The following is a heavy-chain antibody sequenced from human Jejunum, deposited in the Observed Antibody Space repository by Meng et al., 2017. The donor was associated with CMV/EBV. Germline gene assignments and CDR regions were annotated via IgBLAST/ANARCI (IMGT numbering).Heavy chain of an antibody. CDR3: ARGAGSGTFNRFDP. Sequence: QVQLVQSGAEVKKPGASVKVSCKASGYTFTAYYMHWVRQAPGQGLEWMGRINPNNGDTNYAQKFQGRVTMTLDRSITTAYVALNSLTFDDTAVYYCARGAGSGTFNRFDPWGQGSLVTVSS. D-gene: IGHD3-10*01. J-gene: IGHJ5*02. CDR2: INPNNGDT. V-gene: IGHV1-2*06. CDR1: GYTFTAYY.